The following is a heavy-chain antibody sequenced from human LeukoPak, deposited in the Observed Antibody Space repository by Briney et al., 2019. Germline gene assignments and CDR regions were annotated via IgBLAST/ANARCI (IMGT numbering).Heavy chain of an antibody. V-gene: IGHV3-23*01. CDR2: ISGSGGST. Sequence: PGGSLRLSCAASGFTFSSYAMSWVRQAPGKGLEWVSAISGSGGSTYYADSVKGRFTISRDNSKNTLYLQMNSLRAEDTAVYYCAKDVTYYDILTGYEGEEADFWGQGTLVTVSS. CDR1: GFTFSSYA. D-gene: IGHD3-9*01. J-gene: IGHJ4*02. CDR3: AKDVTYYDILTGYEGEEADF.